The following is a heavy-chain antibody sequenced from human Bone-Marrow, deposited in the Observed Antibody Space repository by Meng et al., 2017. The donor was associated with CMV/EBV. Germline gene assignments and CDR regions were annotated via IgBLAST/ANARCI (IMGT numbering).Heavy chain of an antibody. CDR2: ISYDGSNK. CDR1: GFTFSSYA. D-gene: IGHD5-24*01. V-gene: IGHV3-30*04. J-gene: IGHJ4*02. CDR3: AKGRWLQGGTDLDY. Sequence: GESLKISCAASGFTFSSYAMHWVRQAPGKGLEWAAVISYDGSNKYYADSVKGRFTISRDNSKNRLYLQMNSLRADDTAVYYCAKGRWLQGGTDLDYWGQGTLVTVSS.